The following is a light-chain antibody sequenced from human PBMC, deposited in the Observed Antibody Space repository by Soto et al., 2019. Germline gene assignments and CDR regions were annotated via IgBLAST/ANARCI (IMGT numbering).Light chain of an antibody. CDR1: SSNIGNNY. J-gene: IGLJ2*01. CDR3: GTWDSRLSAVV. Sequence: QSVLTQPPSVSAAPGQKVTISCSGSSSNIGNNYVSWYQQFPGTAPKLLIYDNNKRPSGIPDRFSGSKSGTSATLGITGLQTGDEADYYCGTWDSRLSAVVLGGGTKVTVL. V-gene: IGLV1-51*01. CDR2: DNN.